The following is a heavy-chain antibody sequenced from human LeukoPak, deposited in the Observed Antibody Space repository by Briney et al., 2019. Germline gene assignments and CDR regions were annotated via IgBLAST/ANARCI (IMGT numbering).Heavy chain of an antibody. D-gene: IGHD2-2*01. V-gene: IGHV3-23*01. CDR1: GFTFSSYS. J-gene: IGHJ4*02. Sequence: GGSLRLSCAASGFTFSSYSMNWVRQAPGKGLEWVSAITSAGNTYYADSVKGRFTISRDSSKNTLYLQMNSLRSEDTAVYYCAKGGGPYHLPTDYWGQGTLVTVSS. CDR2: ITSAGNT. CDR3: AKGGGPYHLPTDY.